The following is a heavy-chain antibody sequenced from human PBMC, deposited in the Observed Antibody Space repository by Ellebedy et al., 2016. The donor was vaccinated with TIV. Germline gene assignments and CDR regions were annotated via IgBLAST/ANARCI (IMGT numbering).Heavy chain of an antibody. D-gene: IGHD6-13*01. V-gene: IGHV3-11*01. CDR2: ISGSGSTI. Sequence: GESLKISCAASGFTFSVYYMNWIRQAPGKGLEWVSYISGSGSTISYADSVKGRFTISRDNAKNSLYLQVNSLRAEDTAVYYGTRDARFIDQQQNWFDPWGQGTLVTVSS. CDR3: TRDARFIDQQQNWFDP. CDR1: GFTFSVYY. J-gene: IGHJ5*02.